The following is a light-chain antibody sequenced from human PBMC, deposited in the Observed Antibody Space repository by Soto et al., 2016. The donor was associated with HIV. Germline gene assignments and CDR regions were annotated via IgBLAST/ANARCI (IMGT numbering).Light chain of an antibody. J-gene: IGKJ4*01. CDR3: QQFDILPLT. CDR1: QLISNF. Sequence: DIQMTQSPSSLSASVGDRVTITCQASQLISNFLNWYQHKPGKTPKLLIYDASNLETGVPSRFSGSGFGTDFTFTISSLQPEDAATYYCQQFDILPLTFGGGTKVEIK. V-gene: IGKV1-33*01. CDR2: DAS.